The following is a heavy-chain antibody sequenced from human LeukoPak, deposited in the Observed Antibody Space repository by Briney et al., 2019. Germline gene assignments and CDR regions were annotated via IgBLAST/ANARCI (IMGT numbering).Heavy chain of an antibody. CDR2: ISSSSSYT. CDR3: ARQNSSSWYHYYYYYYGMDV. Sequence: GALRLSCAASGFTFSDYYMSWIRPAPGKGLGWVSYISSSSSYTNYADSVKGRFTISRDNAKNSLYLQMNSLRAEDTAVYYCARQNSSSWYHYYYYYYGMDVWGKGTTVTVSS. CDR1: GFTFSDYY. D-gene: IGHD6-13*01. J-gene: IGHJ6*04. V-gene: IGHV3-11*06.